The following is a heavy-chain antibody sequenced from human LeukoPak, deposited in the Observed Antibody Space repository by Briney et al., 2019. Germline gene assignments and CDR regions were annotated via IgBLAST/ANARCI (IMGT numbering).Heavy chain of an antibody. CDR2: IDDDGINF. Sequence: PGGSLRLSCAASGFTFRNFVMLWVRQAPGKGLEWLTLIDDDGINFDYGKSVKGRFTISRDNSKNTLYLQMSSLESDDTAVYYCARGPARGYYDGSGYDFDYWGQGTLVTVSS. V-gene: IGHV3-30*02. CDR1: GFTFRNFV. CDR3: ARGPARGYYDGSGYDFDY. D-gene: IGHD5-12*01. J-gene: IGHJ4*02.